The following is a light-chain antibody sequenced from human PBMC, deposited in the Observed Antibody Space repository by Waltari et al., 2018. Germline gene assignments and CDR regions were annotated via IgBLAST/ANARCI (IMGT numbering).Light chain of an antibody. CDR3: VQALQTPRT. CDR2: LGS. V-gene: IGKV2-28*01. J-gene: IGKJ2*01. Sequence: EIVMTQSPLPLPVTPGEPASIPCTSSQSLLHSNGHNYVDWYLQKPGQSPQYLIYLGSNRATGVPDRFTGSGSGTHFTLEITRVEAEDVGIYYCVQALQTPRTFGQGTKLEIK. CDR1: QSLLHSNGHNY.